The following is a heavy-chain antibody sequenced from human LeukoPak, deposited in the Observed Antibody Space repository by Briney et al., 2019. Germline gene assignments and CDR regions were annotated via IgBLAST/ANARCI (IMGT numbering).Heavy chain of an antibody. CDR1: GFTVSSNY. CDR2: IYSCGST. J-gene: IGHJ4*02. CDR3: ARGFTDVSSDY. Sequence: GGSLRLSCAASGFTVSSNYMSWVRQAPGKGLEWVSVIYSCGSTYYSDSVKGRFTISRDNPKNTLYLPMNSLSAEDTAVYYCARGFTDVSSDYWGQGTLVTVSS. V-gene: IGHV3-66*01. D-gene: IGHD3-22*01.